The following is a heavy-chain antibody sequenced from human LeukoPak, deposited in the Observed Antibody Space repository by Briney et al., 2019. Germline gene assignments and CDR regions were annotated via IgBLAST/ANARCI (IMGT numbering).Heavy chain of an antibody. CDR2: IYTSGST. D-gene: IGHD6-13*01. CDR1: GGSISSGSYY. V-gene: IGHV4-61*02. Sequence: SQTLSLTFTVSGGSISSGSYYWSWIRQPAGKGLEWIGRIYTSGSTNYNPSLKSRVTISVDTSKNQFSLKLSSVTAADTAVYYCARERAAAGTGRGRIDYWGQGTLVTVSS. CDR3: ARERAAAGTGRGRIDY. J-gene: IGHJ4*02.